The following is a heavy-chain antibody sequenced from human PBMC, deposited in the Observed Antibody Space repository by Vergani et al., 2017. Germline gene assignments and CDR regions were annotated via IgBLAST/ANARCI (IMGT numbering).Heavy chain of an antibody. CDR1: GYTFTSYD. CDR2: IIPIFGTA. J-gene: IGHJ4*02. V-gene: IGHV1-69*14. Sequence: QVQLVQSGAEVKKPGASVKVSCKASGYTFTSYDINWVRQATGQGLEWMGGIIPIFGTAYYAQKFQGRVTITADKSTSTAYMELSSLRSDDTAVYYCARGGPFRNYYFDYWGQGTLVTVSS. CDR3: ARGGPFRNYYFDY.